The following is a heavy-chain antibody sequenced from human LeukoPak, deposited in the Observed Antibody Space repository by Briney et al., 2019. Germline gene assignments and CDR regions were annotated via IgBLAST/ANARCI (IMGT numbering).Heavy chain of an antibody. CDR2: ISYDGSNK. CDR3: ASLEQWLALFDY. V-gene: IGHV3-30-3*01. Sequence: PGGSLRLSCAASGFTFSSYAMHWVRQAPGKGLEWVAVISYDGSNKYYADSVKGRFTISRDNSKNTLYLQMNSLRAEDTAVYYCASLEQWLALFDYWGQGTLVTVSS. J-gene: IGHJ4*02. CDR1: GFTFSSYA. D-gene: IGHD6-19*01.